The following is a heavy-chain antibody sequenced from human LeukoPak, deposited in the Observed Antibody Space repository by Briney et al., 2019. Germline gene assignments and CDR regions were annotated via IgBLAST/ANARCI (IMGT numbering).Heavy chain of an antibody. CDR3: ASSLDASGWYFGVY. D-gene: IGHD6-19*01. CDR2: IYYRGSA. Sequence: PSETLSLTCTVSGASITSYYWSWIRQPPGKGLEWIGYIYYRGSANYNPSLKSRVIISVDTSKNQFSLNLNSVTAADSALYYCASSLDASGWYFGVYWDQGTLVTVSS. J-gene: IGHJ4*02. V-gene: IGHV4-59*01. CDR1: GASITSYY.